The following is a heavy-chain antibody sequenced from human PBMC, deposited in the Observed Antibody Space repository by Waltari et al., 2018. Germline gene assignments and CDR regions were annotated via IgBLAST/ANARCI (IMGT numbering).Heavy chain of an antibody. CDR1: GFTFDDYA. Sequence: EVQLVESGGGLVQPGRSLRLSCAASGFTFDDYAMHWVRQAPGKGLEWVSSISWNRCSIGYADSVKGRFTISRDNAKNSLYLQMNSLRAEDTALYYCAKDMGYDFWSGLTFYYYYYGMDVWGQGTTVTVSS. V-gene: IGHV3-9*01. CDR2: ISWNRCSI. D-gene: IGHD3-3*01. CDR3: AKDMGYDFWSGLTFYYYYYGMDV. J-gene: IGHJ6*02.